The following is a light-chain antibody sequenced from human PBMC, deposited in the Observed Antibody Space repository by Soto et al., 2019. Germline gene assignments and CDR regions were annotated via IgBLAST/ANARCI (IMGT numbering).Light chain of an antibody. V-gene: IGLV1-44*01. CDR2: RSD. CDR1: SSNIRSNT. J-gene: IGLJ1*01. CDR3: AAWDDSLNGRV. Sequence: QSALTQLPSASGTPGQRVTITCSGSSSNIRSNTVNWYQQLPGTAPRLLMYRSDQRPSGVPDRFSGSKSGTSASLAISGLQSEDEADYCCAAWDDSLNGRVFGTGTKVTVL.